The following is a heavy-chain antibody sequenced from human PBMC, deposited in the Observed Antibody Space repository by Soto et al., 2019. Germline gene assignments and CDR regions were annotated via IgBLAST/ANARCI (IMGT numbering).Heavy chain of an antibody. CDR3: AKDPPYSSSWYRWFDP. J-gene: IGHJ5*02. CDR2: ISGSGGST. CDR1: GFTFSSYA. D-gene: IGHD6-13*01. V-gene: IGHV3-23*01. Sequence: GGSLRLSCAASGFTFSSYAMSWVRQAPGKGLEWVSAISGSGGSTYYADSAKGRFTISRDNSKNTPYLQMNSLRAEDTAVYYCAKDPPYSSSWYRWFDPWGQGTLVTVSS.